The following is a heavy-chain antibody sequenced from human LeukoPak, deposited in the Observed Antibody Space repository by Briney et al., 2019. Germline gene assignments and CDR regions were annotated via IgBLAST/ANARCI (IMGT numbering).Heavy chain of an antibody. J-gene: IGHJ4*02. CDR3: AGDSSGYPADY. D-gene: IGHD3-22*01. CDR2: LSSDGGYT. Sequence: SGGSLRLSCAASGFTFSTYAMHWVRQAPGKGLEWVALLSSDGGYTYYADSVKGRFTISRDNSKNTLYLQMNSLRAEDTAVYYCAGDSSGYPADYWGQGTLVTVSS. V-gene: IGHV3-30*04. CDR1: GFTFSTYA.